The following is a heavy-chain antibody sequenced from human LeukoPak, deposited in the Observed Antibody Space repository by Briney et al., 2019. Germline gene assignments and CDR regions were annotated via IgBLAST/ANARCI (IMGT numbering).Heavy chain of an antibody. Sequence: ASVKVSCKVSGYTLTELSMHWVRQAPGKGLEWIGGFDPEDGETIYAQKFQGRVTMTEDTSTDTAYMELSSLRSEDTAVYYCATAIPRRKWLPSFDYWGQGTLVTVSS. J-gene: IGHJ4*02. CDR1: GYTLTELS. CDR2: FDPEDGET. CDR3: ATAIPRRKWLPSFDY. D-gene: IGHD3-22*01. V-gene: IGHV1-24*01.